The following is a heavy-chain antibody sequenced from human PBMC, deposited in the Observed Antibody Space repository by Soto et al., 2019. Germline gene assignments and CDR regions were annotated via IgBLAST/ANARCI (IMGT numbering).Heavy chain of an antibody. CDR2: IYYSGST. CDR1: GFSISSYY. CDR3: ARDKITGLFDY. V-gene: IGHV4-59*12. J-gene: IGHJ4*02. D-gene: IGHD2-8*02. Sequence: PSETLSLTCTFSGFSISSYYWSLIRQPPGTGLEWIGYIYYSGSTNYNPSLKSRVTISVDTSKNQFSLKLTSVTAADTAVYYCARDKITGLFDYWGQGTLVTVSS.